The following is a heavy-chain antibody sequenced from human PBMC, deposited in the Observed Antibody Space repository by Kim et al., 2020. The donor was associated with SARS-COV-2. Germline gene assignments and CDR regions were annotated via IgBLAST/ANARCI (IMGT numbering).Heavy chain of an antibody. CDR2: IKSQTDGGTT. D-gene: IGHD2-21*01. CDR1: GFTFSNAW. V-gene: IGHV3-15*01. J-gene: IGHJ5*02. CDR3: TAGYCGGDCLSQDTNNWFDP. Sequence: GGSLRLSCAASGFTFSNAWMNWVRQAPGKGLEWVGRIKSQTDGGTTIYAAPVKGRFTISRDDSLNTLYLQMSSLKTDDTAVYYCTAGYCGGDCLSQDTNNWFDPWGQGTLVTVSS.